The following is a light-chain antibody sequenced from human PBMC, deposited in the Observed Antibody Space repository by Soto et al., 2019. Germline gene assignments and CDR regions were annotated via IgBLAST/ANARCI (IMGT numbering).Light chain of an antibody. CDR3: TSGTTSTSMI. CDR1: SSDIGAYNF. V-gene: IGLV2-14*03. CDR2: DVN. J-gene: IGLJ2*01. Sequence: QSALTQPASVSGSPGQSITISCTGTSSDIGAYNFVSWYQQHPCKAPKLMLYDVNIRPSGVSNRFSGSKSGNTASLTISGLQAEDEADYCCTSGTTSTSMIFGGGTKLTVL.